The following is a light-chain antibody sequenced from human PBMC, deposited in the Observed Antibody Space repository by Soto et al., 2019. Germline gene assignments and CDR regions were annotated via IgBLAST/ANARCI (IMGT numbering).Light chain of an antibody. CDR2: EVT. CDR1: SSDLGGYNY. Sequence: QSVLTQPASVSGAPGQSITISCTGTSSDLGGYNYVSWYQQHPGKAPKLMIYEVTNRPSGVSNRFSGSKSGNTASLTISGLQAEDEADYYCSSYTISTTLVFGTGNKVTVL. V-gene: IGLV2-14*01. CDR3: SSYTISTTLV. J-gene: IGLJ1*01.